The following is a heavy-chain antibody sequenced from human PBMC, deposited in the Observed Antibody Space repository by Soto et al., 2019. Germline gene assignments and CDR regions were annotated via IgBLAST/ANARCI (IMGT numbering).Heavy chain of an antibody. Sequence: EVQLLESGGGLVQPGGSLRLSCAASGFTFSSYAMSWVRQAPGKGLEWVSVISGSGGGTYYADSVKGRFTISRDNSKNTLYLQMNSLRAEDTAVYYCAKPDYGSGAYYNPSFDSWGQGTLVTVSS. V-gene: IGHV3-23*01. D-gene: IGHD3-10*01. CDR2: ISGSGGGT. CDR3: AKPDYGSGAYYNPSFDS. J-gene: IGHJ4*02. CDR1: GFTFSSYA.